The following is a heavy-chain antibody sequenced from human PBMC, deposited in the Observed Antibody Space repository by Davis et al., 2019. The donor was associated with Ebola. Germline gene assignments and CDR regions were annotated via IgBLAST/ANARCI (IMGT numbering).Heavy chain of an antibody. J-gene: IGHJ6*02. V-gene: IGHV3-33*01. CDR1: GFNFRSYG. Sequence: PGGSLRLSCAASGFNFRSYGMHWVRQAPDKGLEWVAVIWYDGIRKYYGDSVKGRFTISRDNSNNLLYLQMNSLRAEDTAVYYCARDSDYGYYHGMDVWGQGTTVTVSS. CDR2: IWYDGIRK. D-gene: IGHD4-17*01. CDR3: ARDSDYGYYHGMDV.